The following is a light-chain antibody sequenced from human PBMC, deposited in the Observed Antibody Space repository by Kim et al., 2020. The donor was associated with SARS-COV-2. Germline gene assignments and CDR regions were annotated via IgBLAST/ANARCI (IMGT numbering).Light chain of an antibody. J-gene: IGKJ1*01. CDR3: QQLNTFPRT. Sequence: ASVGDRVTITCRASQGIRSDLAWYQQKPGNAPELLIYTASTLQSGVPSRFSGSGSGTEFTLTISSLQPEDFATYYCQQLNTFPRTFGQGTKVDIK. CDR1: QGIRSD. V-gene: IGKV1-9*01. CDR2: TAS.